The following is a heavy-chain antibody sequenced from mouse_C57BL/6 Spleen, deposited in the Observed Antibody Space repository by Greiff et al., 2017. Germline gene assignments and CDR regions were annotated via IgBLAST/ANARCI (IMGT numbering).Heavy chain of an antibody. J-gene: IGHJ4*01. D-gene: IGHD1-1*02. CDR2: IDPSDSYT. Sequence: QVQLQQPGAELVRPGTSVKLSCKASGYTFTSYWMHWVKQRPGQGLEWIGVIDPSDSYTNYNQKFKGKATLTVDTSSSTAYMQLSSLTSEDSAVYYCARRLYYGDAMDGWGQGTSVTVSS. CDR1: GYTFTSYW. V-gene: IGHV1-59*01. CDR3: ARRLYYGDAMDG.